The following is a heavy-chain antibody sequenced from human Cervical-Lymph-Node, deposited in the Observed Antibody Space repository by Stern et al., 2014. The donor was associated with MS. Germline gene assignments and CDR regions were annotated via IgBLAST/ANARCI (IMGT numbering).Heavy chain of an antibody. CDR2: ISPSGGST. J-gene: IGHJ5*02. V-gene: IGHV1-46*03. CDR3: ARNGGYSNGLRGGGFDP. D-gene: IGHD5-18*01. CDR1: GYSFTSYF. Sequence: QVQLVQSGAEVKKPGASVKVSCKASGYSFTSYFIHWVRQAPGQGLEWMGIISPSGGSTTHAQKFQGRVTMTRDTSTSTVYMELSSLRSEDTAVYYCARNGGYSNGLRGGGFDPWGQGTLVTVSS.